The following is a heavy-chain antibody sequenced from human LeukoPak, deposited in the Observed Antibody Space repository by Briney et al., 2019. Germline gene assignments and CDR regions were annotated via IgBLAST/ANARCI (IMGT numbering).Heavy chain of an antibody. J-gene: IGHJ5*02. CDR2: INGRGDNA. CDR1: GVIISSYA. CDR3: AKDRVSPGFNWFDP. D-gene: IGHD2/OR15-2a*01. V-gene: IGHV3-23*01. Sequence: GGSLRLSCAASGVIISSYAMSWVRQAPGKGLEWVSAINGRGDNAYYADFVKGRFTISRDNSKSTVYLQMNSLRTEDTAVYYCAKDRVSPGFNWFDPWGQGTLVTVSS.